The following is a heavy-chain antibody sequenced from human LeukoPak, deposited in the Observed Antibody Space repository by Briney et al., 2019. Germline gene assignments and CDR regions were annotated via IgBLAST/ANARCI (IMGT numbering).Heavy chain of an antibody. D-gene: IGHD3-10*01. V-gene: IGHV4-34*01. Sequence: SETLSLTCAVYGGSFSGYYWSWIRQPPGKGLEWIGEINHSGSTNYNPSLKSRVTISVDTSKNQFSLKLSSVTAADTAVYYCARRGYYHGSGSYYRPPHFDYWGQGTLVTISS. CDR2: INHSGST. J-gene: IGHJ4*02. CDR1: GGSFSGYY. CDR3: ARRGYYHGSGSYYRPPHFDY.